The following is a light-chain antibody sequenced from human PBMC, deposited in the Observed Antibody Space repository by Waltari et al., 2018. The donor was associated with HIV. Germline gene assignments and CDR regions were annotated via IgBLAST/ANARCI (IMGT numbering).Light chain of an antibody. CDR2: DDS. J-gene: IGLJ1*01. CDR3: QVWANTTDHSYV. CDR1: NLGSKS. Sequence: SYVLTQPPSVSVAPGQTARITCGGKNLGSKSVHWYQQKPGQAPVLVVHDDSDRPSGIPERFSGSNSGNAATLTISRVEAGDEADYYCQVWANTTDHSYVFGTGTKVTVL. V-gene: IGLV3-21*02.